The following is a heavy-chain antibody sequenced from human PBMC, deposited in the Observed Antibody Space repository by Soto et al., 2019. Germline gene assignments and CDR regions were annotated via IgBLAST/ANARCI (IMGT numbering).Heavy chain of an antibody. CDR3: AKAPVLLLYGGWFDP. D-gene: IGHD3-22*01. Sequence: QIQLVQSGAEVRKPGASVKVSCKASGYTFTNYGIGWVRQAPGQGLEWMGWISGDNGNTNYAEKFQGRVTMTTDTSTSTAYMELRSLRSDDTADYYCAKAPVLLLYGGWFDPWGQGTLVSVSS. V-gene: IGHV1-18*04. CDR2: ISGDNGNT. CDR1: GYTFTNYG. J-gene: IGHJ5*02.